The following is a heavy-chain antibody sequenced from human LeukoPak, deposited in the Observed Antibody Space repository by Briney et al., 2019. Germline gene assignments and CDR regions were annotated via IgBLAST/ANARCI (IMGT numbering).Heavy chain of an antibody. J-gene: IGHJ4*02. CDR2: ISSSSSTI. V-gene: IGHV3-48*04. D-gene: IGHD6-13*01. CDR1: GFTFSSYN. Sequence: GGSLRLSCAASGFTFSSYNMNWVRQAPGKGLEWVSYISSSSSTIYNADSVRGRFTISRDNAKNSLYLQMNSLRAEDTAVYYCARGGSWYYFDYWGQGTPVTVSS. CDR3: ARGGSWYYFDY.